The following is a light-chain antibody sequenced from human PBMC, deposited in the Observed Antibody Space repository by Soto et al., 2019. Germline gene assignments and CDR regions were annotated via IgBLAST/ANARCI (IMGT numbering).Light chain of an antibody. J-gene: IGKJ1*01. CDR3: QQYGSSPWT. CDR1: QSVSSCY. V-gene: IGKV3-20*01. Sequence: EIVLTQSPGTLSLSPGERATLSCRASQSVSSCYLAWYRQKPGRAPRPLIYGASSSAIGIPDRFSGSGSGTDFTLTISRLEPEDFAVYYCQQYGSSPWTFGQGTKVDIK. CDR2: GAS.